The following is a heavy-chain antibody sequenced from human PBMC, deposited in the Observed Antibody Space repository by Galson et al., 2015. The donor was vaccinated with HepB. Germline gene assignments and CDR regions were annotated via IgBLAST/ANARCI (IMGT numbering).Heavy chain of an antibody. J-gene: IGHJ4*02. D-gene: IGHD6-19*01. CDR2: IYWNDDN. Sequence: PALVKPTQTLTLTCTFSGFSLSTTAVGVSWIRQPPGQALEWLALIYWNDDNHYSPSLKSRLTVTKDTAKNQVVLTLTNMTPVDTGTYYCVHTSGWAHDHWGQGTLVTVSS. CDR3: VHTSGWAHDH. V-gene: IGHV2-5*04. CDR1: GFSLSTTAVG.